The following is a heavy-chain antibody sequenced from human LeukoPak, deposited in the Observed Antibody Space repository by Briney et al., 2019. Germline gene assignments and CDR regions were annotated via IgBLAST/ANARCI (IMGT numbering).Heavy chain of an antibody. J-gene: IGHJ4*02. CDR1: GFTSSSYA. V-gene: IGHV3-23*01. CDR3: ANGGDGYSYFDY. Sequence: GGSLRLSCAASGFTSSSYAMSWVRQAPGKGLEWVSAISGSGGSTYYADSVKGRFTISRDNSKNTLYLQMNSLRAEDTAVYYCANGGDGYSYFDYWGQGTLVTVSS. CDR2: ISGSGGST. D-gene: IGHD5-24*01.